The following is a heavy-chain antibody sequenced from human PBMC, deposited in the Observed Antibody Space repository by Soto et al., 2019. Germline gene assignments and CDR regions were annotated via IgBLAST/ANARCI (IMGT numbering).Heavy chain of an antibody. J-gene: IGHJ6*02. CDR3: ARQQLLPYYYALDV. D-gene: IGHD6-13*01. V-gene: IGHV4-59*02. Sequence: QVQLQESGPGLVKPSDTLTLTCNVSGGSVSGYYWSWIRQPPGKGLEYIGYIYYRGSTNYNPNLNSRVTISIDLSKNQFSLKLQSVTAADTAVYYCARQQLLPYYYALDVWGQGSAVAVSS. CDR1: GGSVSGYY. CDR2: IYYRGST.